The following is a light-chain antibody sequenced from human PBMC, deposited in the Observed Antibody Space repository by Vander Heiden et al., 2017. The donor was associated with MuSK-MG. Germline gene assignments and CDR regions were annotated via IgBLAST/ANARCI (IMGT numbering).Light chain of an antibody. V-gene: IGKV1-33*01. J-gene: IGKJ4*01. Sequence: DIQMTQSPSSLSASVGDRVTIPCQASQDISNHLNWYQQKPGKAPKFLIYDASNVETGVPSRFSGGGSGIGFAFTISSLQPEDVATYYCQQSDNLPLTFGGGTRVEIK. CDR1: QDISNH. CDR3: QQSDNLPLT. CDR2: DAS.